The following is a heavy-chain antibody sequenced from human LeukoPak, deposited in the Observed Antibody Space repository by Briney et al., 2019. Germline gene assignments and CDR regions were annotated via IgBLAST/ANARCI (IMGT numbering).Heavy chain of an antibody. Sequence: SETLSLTCAVYGGSFSGYYWSWIRQPPGKGLEWIGEINHSGSTNYNPSLKSRVTISLDTSKNQFSLKLSSVTAADTAVYYCARGPLRSGYYRPNWFDPWGQGTLVTVSS. J-gene: IGHJ5*02. D-gene: IGHD3-3*01. V-gene: IGHV4-34*01. CDR2: INHSGST. CDR3: ARGPLRSGYYRPNWFDP. CDR1: GGSFSGYY.